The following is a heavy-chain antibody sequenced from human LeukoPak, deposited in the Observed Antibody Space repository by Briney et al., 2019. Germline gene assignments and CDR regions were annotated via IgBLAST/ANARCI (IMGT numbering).Heavy chain of an antibody. CDR2: INHSGST. J-gene: IGHJ4*02. CDR1: GGSFSGYY. CDR3: ARGGYYGPHFY. D-gene: IGHD4-17*01. Sequence: SETLSLTCAVYGGSFSGYYWSWIRQPPGKGLEWIGEINHSGSTNYSPSLKSRVTISVDTSKNQFSLKLSSVTAADTAVYYCARGGYYGPHFYWGQGTLVTVSS. V-gene: IGHV4-34*01.